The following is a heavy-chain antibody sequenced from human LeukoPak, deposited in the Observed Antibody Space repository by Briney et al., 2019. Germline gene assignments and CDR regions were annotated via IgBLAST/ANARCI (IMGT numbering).Heavy chain of an antibody. CDR2: IYWNDDK. CDR3: AHRPGGAAAANWYFDL. J-gene: IGHJ2*01. D-gene: IGHD6-13*01. CDR1: GFSLSTSGVG. Sequence: SGPTLVNPTQTLTLTCTFSGFSLSTSGVGVGWIRQPPGKALEWLALIYWNDDKRYSPSLKSRLTITKDTSKNQVVLTMTNMDPVDTATYYCAHRPGGAAAANWYFDLWGRGTLVTVSS. V-gene: IGHV2-5*01.